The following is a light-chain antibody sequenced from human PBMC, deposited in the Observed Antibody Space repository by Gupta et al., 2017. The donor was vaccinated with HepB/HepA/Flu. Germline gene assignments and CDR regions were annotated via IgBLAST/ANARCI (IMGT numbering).Light chain of an antibody. J-gene: IGKJ2*04. CDR3: QHRVNLPLCI. CDR1: QNVDTY. V-gene: IGKV3-11*01. Sequence: EIVLTQSPATLSLSPGESATLSCRASQNVDTYLAWYQQKPGQAPRLLIYDASNRDRGIPARFGGSGSETDFTLTISSREPEDSAVYYFQHRVNLPLCIFGQGTMMEIK. CDR2: DAS.